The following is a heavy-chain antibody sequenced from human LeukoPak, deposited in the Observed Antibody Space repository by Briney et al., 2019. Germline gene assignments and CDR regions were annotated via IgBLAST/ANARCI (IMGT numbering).Heavy chain of an antibody. J-gene: IGHJ6*03. V-gene: IGHV4-59*06. CDR3: ATERPEWGAYSLLEYYYMDV. CDR2: IYYSGST. CDR1: GGSISSYY. D-gene: IGHD1-1*01. Sequence: SETLSLTCTVSGGSISSYYWSWIRQPAGKGLEWIGYIYYSGSTYYNPSLKSRVTISVDTSKNQFSLQLSSVTAADTAVYYCATERPEWGAYSLLEYYYMDVWGKGTTVTVSS.